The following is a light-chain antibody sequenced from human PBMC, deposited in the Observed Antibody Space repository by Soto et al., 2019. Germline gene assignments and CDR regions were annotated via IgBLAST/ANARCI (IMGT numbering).Light chain of an antibody. CDR2: EVS. J-gene: IGLJ1*01. V-gene: IGLV2-14*01. CDR1: SSDVGGYNY. CDR3: SSYTSSAHYV. Sequence: QSGLTVHAAVSGFPEQSITISCTGTSSDVGGYNYVSWYQQHPGKAPKLMIYEVSNRPSGVSNRFSGSKSGNTASLTISGLQAEDEADYYCSSYTSSAHYVFGTGTKVTVL.